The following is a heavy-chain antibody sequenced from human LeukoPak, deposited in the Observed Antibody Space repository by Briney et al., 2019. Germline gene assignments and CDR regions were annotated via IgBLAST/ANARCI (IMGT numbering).Heavy chain of an antibody. CDR1: GVSITTGSYY. CDR3: ARRRRDGYNFYFDF. V-gene: IGHV4-31*03. CDR2: IYYSGRT. Sequence: SETLSLTCNVSGVSITTGSYYWGWVRQHPGRGREWIGFIYYSGRTDYSPSLKSRAAISLDTSKNQFSLKFTSVTAADPAVYYCARRRRDGYNFYFDFWGQGSLVAVSS. J-gene: IGHJ4*02. D-gene: IGHD5-24*01.